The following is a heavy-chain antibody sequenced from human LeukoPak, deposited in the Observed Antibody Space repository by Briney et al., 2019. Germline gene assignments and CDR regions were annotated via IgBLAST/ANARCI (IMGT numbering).Heavy chain of an antibody. CDR1: GGSISSYH. D-gene: IGHD3-10*01. CDR3: ARGFGSGNYYYGWFDP. CDR2: IYHSGST. V-gene: IGHV4-4*09. Sequence: PSETLSLTCTVSGGSISSYHWSWIRQPPGKGLEWIGYIYHSGSTYYNPSLKSRVTISVDRSKNQFSLQLTSVTAADTAVYYCARGFGSGNYYYGWFDPWGQGALVTVSS. J-gene: IGHJ5*02.